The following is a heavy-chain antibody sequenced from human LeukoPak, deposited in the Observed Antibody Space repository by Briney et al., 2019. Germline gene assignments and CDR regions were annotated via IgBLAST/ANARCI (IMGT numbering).Heavy chain of an antibody. V-gene: IGHV4-34*01. Sequence: SETLSLTCAVYGGSFSGYYWSWIRQPPGKGLEWIGEINHSGSTNYNPSLKSRVTISVDTSKNQFSLKLSPVTAADTAVYYCARLSLYPSGVVDYWGQGTLVTVSS. CDR1: GGSFSGYY. J-gene: IGHJ4*02. D-gene: IGHD3-16*01. CDR2: INHSGST. CDR3: ARLSLYPSGVVDY.